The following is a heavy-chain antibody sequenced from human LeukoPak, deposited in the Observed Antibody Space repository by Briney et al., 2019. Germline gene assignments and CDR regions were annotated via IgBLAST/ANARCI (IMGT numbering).Heavy chain of an antibody. V-gene: IGHV4-30-2*01. CDR2: IYHSGST. CDR1: GDSISSGGYS. CDR3: ARQITMVRGVINPSHFDY. J-gene: IGHJ4*02. Sequence: ASETLSLTCAVSGDSISSGGYSWSWIRQPPGKGLEWIGYIYHSGSTYYNPSLKSRVTISVDRSKNQFSLKLSSVTAADTAVYYCARQITMVRGVINPSHFDYWGQGTLVTVSS. D-gene: IGHD3-10*01.